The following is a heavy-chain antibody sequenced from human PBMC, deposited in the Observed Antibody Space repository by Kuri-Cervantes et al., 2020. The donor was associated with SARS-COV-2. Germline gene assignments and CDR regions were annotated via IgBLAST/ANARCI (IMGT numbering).Heavy chain of an antibody. D-gene: IGHD1-26*01. CDR3: ARAFLRGGSDY. CDR2: TNTDGSST. V-gene: IGHV3-74*01. CDR1: GFTFSNYW. Sequence: LSLTCAASGFTFSNYWMHWVRQAPGKGLVWVSRTNTDGSSTSYADSVKGRFTISRDNAKNTLYLRMNSLRAEDTAVYYCARAFLRGGSDYWGQGTLVTVSS. J-gene: IGHJ4*02.